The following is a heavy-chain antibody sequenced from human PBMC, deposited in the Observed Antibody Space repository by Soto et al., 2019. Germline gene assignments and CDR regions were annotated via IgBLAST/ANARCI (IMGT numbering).Heavy chain of an antibody. Sequence: QVQLVQSGAEVKKPGASVKVSCKASGYTFTNYGTSWVRQAPGQGLEYMGWISGDNGDTHYAQKVQGRVTMTTDTSTNTAYMEPRSLSPDDTAVYYCVRVPSLGYFQYWGQGTLVTVSS. CDR2: ISGDNGDT. V-gene: IGHV1-18*01. CDR1: GYTFTNYG. CDR3: VRVPSLGYFQY. D-gene: IGHD6-6*01. J-gene: IGHJ1*01.